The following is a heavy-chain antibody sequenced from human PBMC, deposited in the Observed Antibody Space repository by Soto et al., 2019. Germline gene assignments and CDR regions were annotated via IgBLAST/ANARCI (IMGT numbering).Heavy chain of an antibody. CDR1: EFIFDDYA. J-gene: IGHJ4*02. CDR3: AKDKSNTWYSYFDY. D-gene: IGHD6-13*01. Sequence: DVQLVESGGGFVQPGRSLRLSCAASEFIFDDYARHWVRQAPGKGLEWVSGITWNSDTIDYADSVKGRFTISRDNAKNSLYLQINSLRPEDTALYYCAKDKSNTWYSYFDYWGQGTLVTVSS. CDR2: ITWNSDTI. V-gene: IGHV3-9*01.